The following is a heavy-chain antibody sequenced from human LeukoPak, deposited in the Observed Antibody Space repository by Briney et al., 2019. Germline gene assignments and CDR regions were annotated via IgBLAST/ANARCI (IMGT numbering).Heavy chain of an antibody. J-gene: IGHJ4*02. CDR1: GYSIANSYY. V-gene: IGHV4-38-2*02. CDR2: VHRSGTT. CDR3: ARDQGIAAAGLYYFDY. Sequence: PSETLSLTCSVSGYSIANSYYWAWIRQPPGRGLQWIANVHRSGTTNYNPSLRSRVTISIDTSKNQFSLKLSSVTAADTAVYYCARDQGIAAAGLYYFDYWGQGTLVTVSS. D-gene: IGHD6-13*01.